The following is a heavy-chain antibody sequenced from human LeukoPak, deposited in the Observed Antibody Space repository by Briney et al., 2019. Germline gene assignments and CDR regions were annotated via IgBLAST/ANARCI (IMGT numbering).Heavy chain of an antibody. CDR1: GGSITSHY. V-gene: IGHV4-59*03. Sequence: SETMSLTCNVSGGSITSHYWTWIRQPPGGGLEWIGYINDSGKTDYTPSLNSRVTMSIDTSKNQFSLKLTSVTAADTAVYYCTGAYSYYYYYLDVWGRGTTVTVSS. D-gene: IGHD2-15*01. J-gene: IGHJ6*03. CDR2: INDSGKT. CDR3: TGAYSYYYYYLDV.